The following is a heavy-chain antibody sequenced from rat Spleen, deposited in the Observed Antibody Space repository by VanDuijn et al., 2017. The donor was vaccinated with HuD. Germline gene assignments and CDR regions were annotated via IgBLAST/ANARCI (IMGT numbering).Heavy chain of an antibody. CDR1: GFTFSDYG. J-gene: IGHJ2*01. CDR2: ISYGDSSGHSST. V-gene: IGHV5-29*01. D-gene: IGHD1-12*02. CDR3: ARQAITMMVLITTHYFDY. Sequence: EVQLVESDGGLVQPGRSLKLSCAASGFTFSDYGMAWVRQAPTKGLEWVATISYGDSSGHSSTYYRDSVKGRFTISRDNAKSTLSLQMDSLRSEDTATYYCARQAITMMVLITTHYFDYWGQGVMVTVSS.